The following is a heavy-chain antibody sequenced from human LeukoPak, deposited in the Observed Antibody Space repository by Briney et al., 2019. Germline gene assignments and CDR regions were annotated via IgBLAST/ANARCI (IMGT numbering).Heavy chain of an antibody. J-gene: IGHJ4*02. CDR3: AKGYYGSGSYGWFDY. CDR1: GFTFSDYA. D-gene: IGHD3-10*01. CDR2: ISGSGGST. V-gene: IGHV3-23*01. Sequence: GGSLRLSCAASGFTFSDYAMNWVRQAPGKGLEWVSVISGSGGSTYYADSVKGRFTISRDNSKNTLYLQMNSLRAEDTAVYYCAKGYYGSGSYGWFDYWGQGTLVTVSS.